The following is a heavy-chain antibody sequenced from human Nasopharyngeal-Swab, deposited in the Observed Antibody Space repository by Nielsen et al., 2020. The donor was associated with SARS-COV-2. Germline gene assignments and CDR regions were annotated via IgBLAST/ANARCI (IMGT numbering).Heavy chain of an antibody. CDR3: ANTMVRGDFYYFLDV. CDR1: GLSFEDYT. V-gene: IGHV3-9*01. J-gene: IGHJ6*03. Sequence: GGYLRLSCVASGLSFEDYTMQWVRQAPGKGLEWVSDISWKSGNMGYADAVKGRFTISRDIAKNYVYLQMNSLRPEDTALYYCANTMVRGDFYYFLDVWGKGTTVTVSS. D-gene: IGHD3-10*01. CDR2: ISWKSGNM.